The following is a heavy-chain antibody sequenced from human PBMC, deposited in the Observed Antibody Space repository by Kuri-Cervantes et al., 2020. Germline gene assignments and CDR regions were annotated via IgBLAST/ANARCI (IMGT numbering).Heavy chain of an antibody. J-gene: IGHJ4*02. V-gene: IGHV3-30-3*01. CDR1: GFTFSSYA. D-gene: IGHD3-22*01. CDR2: ISYDGSNK. CDR3: ARARTYYYDR. Sequence: GGSLRLSCAASGFTFSSYAMHWVRQAPGKGLEWVAVISYDGSNKYYADSVKGRFTISRDNSKNTLYLQMNSLRAEDTAVYYCARARTYYYDRWGQGTLVTVSS.